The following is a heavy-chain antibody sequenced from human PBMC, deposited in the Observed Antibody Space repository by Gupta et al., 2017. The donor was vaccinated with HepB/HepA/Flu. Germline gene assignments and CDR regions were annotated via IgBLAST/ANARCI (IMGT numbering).Heavy chain of an antibody. D-gene: IGHD3-22*01. V-gene: IGHV3-72*01. J-gene: IGHJ3*02. Sequence: XLVESGGGLVQPGGSLXXXXXVXXXPXXXXXXXXXXQVPGKGLEWIGRSRNRVKGYTTDYAASVKGRFTISRDASKNSLYLQMNSLRTEDTAVYYCSRVNFFDSRGSSLDAFDIWGQGTMVTVSS. CDR2: SRNRVKGYTT. CDR3: SRVNFFDSRGSSLDAFDI. CDR1: XXPXXXXX.